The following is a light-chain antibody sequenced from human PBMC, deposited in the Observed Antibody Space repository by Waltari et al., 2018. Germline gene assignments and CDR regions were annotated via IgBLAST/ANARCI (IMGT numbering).Light chain of an antibody. V-gene: IGKV3-15*01. CDR1: QSVRSN. J-gene: IGKJ1*01. CDR2: DTS. CDR3: HHYTYFLWT. Sequence: TQSPATLSVSPGERATLSYRASQSVRSNLASYQQKPGQAPRLLIYDTSTRDPCIPAMFIGSWSGTEFTLPIRSLHSEDFAVYSCHHYTYFLWTFGQGTKVEIK.